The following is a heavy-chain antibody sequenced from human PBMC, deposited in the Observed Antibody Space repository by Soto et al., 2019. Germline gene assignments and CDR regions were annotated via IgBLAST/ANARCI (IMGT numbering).Heavy chain of an antibody. D-gene: IGHD3-22*01. CDR2: ISYDGSNK. V-gene: IGHV3-30*18. J-gene: IGHJ3*02. CDR1: GFTFSSYG. Sequence: PGGSLRLSCAASGFTFSSYGMHWVRQAPGKGLEWVAVISYDGSNKYYADSVKGRFTISRDNSKNTLYLQMNSLRAEDTAVYYCAKDSTEGSYYDSSGSDAFDIWGQGTMVTVSS. CDR3: AKDSTEGSYYDSSGSDAFDI.